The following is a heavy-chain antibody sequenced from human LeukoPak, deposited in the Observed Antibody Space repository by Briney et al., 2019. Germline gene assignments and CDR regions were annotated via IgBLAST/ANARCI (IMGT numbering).Heavy chain of an antibody. Sequence: GGSLRLSCAASGFTFSSYSLNWVRQAPGKGLEWVAVIWYDGSNKYYADSVKGRFTISRDNSKNTLYLQMNSLRAEDTAVYYCASSGSGSYEDFDYWGQGTLVTVSS. D-gene: IGHD1-26*01. CDR1: GFTFSSYS. CDR2: IWYDGSNK. J-gene: IGHJ4*02. V-gene: IGHV3-33*08. CDR3: ASSGSGSYEDFDY.